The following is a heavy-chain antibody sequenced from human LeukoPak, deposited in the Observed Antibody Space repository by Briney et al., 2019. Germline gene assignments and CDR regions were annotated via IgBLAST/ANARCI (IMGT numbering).Heavy chain of an antibody. CDR1: GYTFTSYD. D-gene: IGHD2-2*01. CDR2: MNPNSGNT. V-gene: IGHV1-8*01. CDR3: ARLYCGSTSCYADY. J-gene: IGHJ4*02. Sequence: AASVKVSCKASGYTFTSYDINWVRQATGQGLEWMGWMNPNSGNTGYAQKFQGRVTMTRNTSISTAYMELSSLRSEDTAVYYCARLYCGSTSCYADYWGQGTLVTVSS.